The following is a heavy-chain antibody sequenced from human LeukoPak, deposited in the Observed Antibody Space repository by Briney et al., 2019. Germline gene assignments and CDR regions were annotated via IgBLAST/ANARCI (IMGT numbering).Heavy chain of an antibody. CDR2: IYYSGST. V-gene: IGHV4-59*01. CDR1: GGSISSYY. Sequence: SETLSLTCTVSGGSISSYYWSWIRQPPGKGLEWIGYIYYSGSTNYNPSLKSRVTISVDTSKNQFSLKLSSVTAADTAVYYCARDLGQRLAPWGQGTLVTVSS. J-gene: IGHJ5*02. CDR3: ARDLGQRLAP. D-gene: IGHD6-25*01.